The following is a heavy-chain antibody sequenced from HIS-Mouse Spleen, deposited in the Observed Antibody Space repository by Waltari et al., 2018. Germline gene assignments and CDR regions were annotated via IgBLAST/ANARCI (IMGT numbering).Heavy chain of an antibody. CDR2: INHSGST. D-gene: IGHD6-6*01. Sequence: QEQLQQWGAGLFKPSATLSPTCAVYGGSFSGYYGRWIRQPPGKGREWIGEINHSGSTNYNPSLKSRVTISVDTSKNQFSLKLSSVTAADTAVYYCARGLAARFDYWGQGTLVTVSS. CDR1: GGSFSGYY. CDR3: ARGLAARFDY. J-gene: IGHJ4*02. V-gene: IGHV4-34*01.